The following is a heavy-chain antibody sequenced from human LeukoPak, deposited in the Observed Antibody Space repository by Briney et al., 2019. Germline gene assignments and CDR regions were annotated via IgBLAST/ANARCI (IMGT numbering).Heavy chain of an antibody. CDR1: GFTFSSYA. V-gene: IGHV3-23*01. J-gene: IGHJ5*02. D-gene: IGHD2-15*01. Sequence: GRSLRLSCAASGFTFSSYAMSWVRQAPGKGLEWVSALSGSGGSTYYADSVKGRFTISRDNSKNTLYLQMNSLRAEDTAVYYCAKQAVGGSWHRFEPWGQGTLVTVSS. CDR3: AKQAVGGSWHRFEP. CDR2: LSGSGGST.